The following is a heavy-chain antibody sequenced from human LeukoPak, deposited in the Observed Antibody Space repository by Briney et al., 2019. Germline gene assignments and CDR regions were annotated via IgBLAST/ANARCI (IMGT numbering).Heavy chain of an antibody. CDR3: AKERSGYDFWSGFDD. V-gene: IGHV3-30*18. CDR2: ISYDGSNK. CDR1: GFTFSSYG. Sequence: PGGSLRLSCAASGFTFSSYGMHWVRQAPGKGLEWVAVISYDGSNKYYADSVKGRFTISRDNSKNTLYLQMNSLRAEDTAVYYCAKERSGYDFWSGFDDWGQRTLVTVSS. D-gene: IGHD3-3*01. J-gene: IGHJ5*02.